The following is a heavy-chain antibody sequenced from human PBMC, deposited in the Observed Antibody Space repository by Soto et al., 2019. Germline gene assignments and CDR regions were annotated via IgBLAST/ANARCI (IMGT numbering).Heavy chain of an antibody. D-gene: IGHD6-19*01. J-gene: IGHJ4*02. V-gene: IGHV4-39*01. CDR2: IYYSGST. CDR1: GGSISSSSYY. CDR3: ARPRFRGFCSGWETKYYFDY. Sequence: QLQLQESGPGLVKPSETLSLTCTVSGGSISSSSYYWGWIRQPPGKGLEWIGSIYYSGSTYYNPSLKSRVTISVDTSKNQFSLKLSSVTAADTAVYYCARPRFRGFCSGWETKYYFDYWGQGTLVTVSS.